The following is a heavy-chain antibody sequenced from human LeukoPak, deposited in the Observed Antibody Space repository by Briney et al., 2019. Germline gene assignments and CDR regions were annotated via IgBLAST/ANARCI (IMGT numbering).Heavy chain of an antibody. J-gene: IGHJ4*02. CDR2: IYSGGST. Sequence: PGGSPRLPCAASGFTVSSNYMSWVRQAPGKGLEWVSVIYSGGSTYYADSVKGRFTISRDNSKNTLYLQMNSLRAEDTAVYYCARDAPPSIVGATWPRGVYWGQGTLVTVSS. D-gene: IGHD1-26*01. V-gene: IGHV3-53*01. CDR3: ARDAPPSIVGATWPRGVY. CDR1: GFTVSSNY.